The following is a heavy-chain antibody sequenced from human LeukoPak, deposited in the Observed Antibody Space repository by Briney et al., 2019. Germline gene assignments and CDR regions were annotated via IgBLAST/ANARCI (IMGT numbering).Heavy chain of an antibody. D-gene: IGHD6-13*01. CDR1: GFTFSSYA. CDR2: ISYDGSNK. CDR3: ARENYSSSLWYRGGVAFDI. Sequence: GGSLRLSCAASGFTFSSYAMHWVRQAPGKGLEWVAVISYDGSNKYYADSVKGRFTISRDNSKNTLYLQMNSLRAEDTAVYYCARENYSSSLWYRGGVAFDIWGQGTMVTVSS. J-gene: IGHJ3*02. V-gene: IGHV3-30-3*01.